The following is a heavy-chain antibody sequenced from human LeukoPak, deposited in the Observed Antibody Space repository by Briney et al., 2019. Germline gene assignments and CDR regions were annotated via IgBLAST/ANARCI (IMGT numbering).Heavy chain of an antibody. D-gene: IGHD3-22*01. J-gene: IGHJ4*02. CDR3: ARDWKYYYDSSGSDY. V-gene: IGHV1-2*02. CDR2: INPNSGGT. Sequence: ASVKVSCEASGYTFTGYYMHWVRQAPGQGLEWMGWINPNSGGTNYAQKFQGRATMTRDTSISTAYMELSRLRSDDTAVYYCARDWKYYYDSSGSDYWGQGTLVTVSS. CDR1: GYTFTGYY.